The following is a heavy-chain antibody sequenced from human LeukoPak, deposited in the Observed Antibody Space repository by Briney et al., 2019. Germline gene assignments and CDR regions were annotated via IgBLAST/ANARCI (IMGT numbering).Heavy chain of an antibody. D-gene: IGHD3-22*01. CDR3: ARRDSSGYY. J-gene: IGHJ4*02. CDR1: GFTFSSYW. Sequence: PGGSLRLSCAASGFTFSSYWVHWVRQAPGKGLVWVSRISIDGSSTTYADSVKGRFTISRDNAKNTLYLQLNSLRAEDTAVYYCARRDSSGYYWGQGTLVTVSS. CDR2: ISIDGSST. V-gene: IGHV3-74*01.